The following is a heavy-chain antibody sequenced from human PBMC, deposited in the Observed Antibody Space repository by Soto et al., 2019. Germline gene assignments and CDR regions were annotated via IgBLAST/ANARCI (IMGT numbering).Heavy chain of an antibody. J-gene: IGHJ4*02. Sequence: PSETLSLTCTVSGGSISSYYWSWIRQPPGKGLEWIGYIYYSGSTNYNPSLKSRVTISVDTSKNQFSLKLSSVTAADTAVYYCARVRRGYSYGPPCYFDYWGQGTLVTVSS. CDR2: IYYSGST. CDR3: ARVRRGYSYGPPCYFDY. CDR1: GGSISSYY. D-gene: IGHD5-18*01. V-gene: IGHV4-59*01.